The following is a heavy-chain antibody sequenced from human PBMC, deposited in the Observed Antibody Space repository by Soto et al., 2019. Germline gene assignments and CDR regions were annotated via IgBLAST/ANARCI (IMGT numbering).Heavy chain of an antibody. Sequence: GGSLRLSCAASGLTFEDYTMNWIRQVPGKPQERVSLIAWDGVPAYYRASRKGRFPITRDNKKNSLYLQMNSLRSEDSAFYYCGAGGFSSGAFDFWGQGTLVTVSS. D-gene: IGHD3-22*01. CDR2: IAWDGVPA. CDR3: GAGGFSSGAFDF. V-gene: IGHV3-43*01. CDR1: GLTFEDYT. J-gene: IGHJ4*02.